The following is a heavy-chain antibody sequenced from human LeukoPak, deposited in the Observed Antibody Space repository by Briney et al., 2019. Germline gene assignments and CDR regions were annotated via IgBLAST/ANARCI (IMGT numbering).Heavy chain of an antibody. CDR1: GGSFSGYY. CDR3: ARGPPLGDYDSSGYPNGDPDY. J-gene: IGHJ4*02. V-gene: IGHV4-34*01. CDR2: INHSGST. Sequence: SETLSLTCAVYGGSFSGYYWRWIRQPPGKGLEWIGEINHSGSTNYNPSLKSRVTISVDTSKNQFSLKLSSVTAADTAVYYCARGPPLGDYDSSGYPNGDPDYWGQGTLVTVSS. D-gene: IGHD3-22*01.